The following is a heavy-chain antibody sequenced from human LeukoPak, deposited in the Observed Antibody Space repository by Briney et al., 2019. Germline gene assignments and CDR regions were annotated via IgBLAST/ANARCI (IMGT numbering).Heavy chain of an antibody. CDR3: ARGIESYGDYGY. J-gene: IGHJ4*02. CDR1: GGSISSSSYY. D-gene: IGHD4-17*01. V-gene: IGHV4-39*01. CDR2: IYYSGST. Sequence: PSETLSLTCTVSGGSISSSSYYWGWIRQPPGKGLEWIGGIYYSGSTYYNPSLKSRVTISVDTSKNQFSLKLSSVTAADTAVYYCARGIESYGDYGYWGQGILVTVSS.